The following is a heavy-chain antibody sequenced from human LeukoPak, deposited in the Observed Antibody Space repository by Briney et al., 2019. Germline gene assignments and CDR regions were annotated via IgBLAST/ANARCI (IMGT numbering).Heavy chain of an antibody. CDR1: GFTFSSYA. CDR3: AKDVKPSGSWAFDY. V-gene: IGHV3-23*01. Sequence: PGGSLRLSCAASGFTFSSYAMSWVREAPGKGLEWVSAISGSGGSTYYADSVKGRFTISRDNSKNTLYLQMNSLRAEDTAVYYCAKDVKPSGSWAFDYWGQGTLVTVSS. CDR2: ISGSGGST. D-gene: IGHD1-26*01. J-gene: IGHJ4*02.